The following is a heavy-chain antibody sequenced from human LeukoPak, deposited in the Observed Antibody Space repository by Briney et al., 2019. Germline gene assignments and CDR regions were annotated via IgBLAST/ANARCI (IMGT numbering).Heavy chain of an antibody. CDR2: INPNSGGT. CDR1: GYNFTGYY. D-gene: IGHD6-19*01. V-gene: IGHV1-2*02. CDR3: ARARDDQQWLVEFAFDI. Sequence: APVKVSCKASGYNFTGYYMHWVRQAPGQGLEWMGWINPNSGGTNYAQKFQGRVTMTRDTSISTAYMELSRLRSDDTAVYYCARARDDQQWLVEFAFDIWGQGTMVTVSS. J-gene: IGHJ3*02.